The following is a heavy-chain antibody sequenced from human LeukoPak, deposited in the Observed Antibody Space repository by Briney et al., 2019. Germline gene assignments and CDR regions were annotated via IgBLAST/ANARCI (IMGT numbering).Heavy chain of an antibody. CDR2: IYHSGST. Sequence: SETLSLNCAVSGGSISSGGYSWSWIRQPPGKGLEWIGYIYHSGSTYYNPSLKSRVTISVDRSKNQFSLKLSSVTAADTAVYYCARERAVAYFDYWGQGTLVTVSS. CDR3: ARERAVAYFDY. CDR1: GGSISSGGYS. V-gene: IGHV4-30-2*01. D-gene: IGHD6-19*01. J-gene: IGHJ4*02.